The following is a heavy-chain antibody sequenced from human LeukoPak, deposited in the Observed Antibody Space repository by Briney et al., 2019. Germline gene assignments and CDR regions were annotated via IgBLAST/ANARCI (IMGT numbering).Heavy chain of an antibody. J-gene: IGHJ1*01. V-gene: IGHV1-2*06. D-gene: IGHD5-18*01. CDR3: TRSWIQLWTPAFVH. Sequence: ASVKVSCKASGYTFSGHYLHWVRQAPGQGLEWMGRINPNNGGTKYAQKFQNRVTMTSDTSVSTAYMELNGLRSDHTALYYCTRSWIQLWTPAFVHWGQG. CDR1: GYTFSGHY. CDR2: INPNNGGT.